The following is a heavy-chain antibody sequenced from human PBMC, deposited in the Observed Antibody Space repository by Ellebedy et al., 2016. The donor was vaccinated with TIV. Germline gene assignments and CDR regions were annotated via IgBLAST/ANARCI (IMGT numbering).Heavy chain of an antibody. V-gene: IGHV3-13*01. CDR3: ARGGPGGDNWFFGL. J-gene: IGHJ2*01. Sequence: PGGSLRLSCAASGFSLTGSDLHWVRRAAGKGLEWVSASGSAGDTYYPDSVRGRVTISSESAKNSFYLQMNSLTAGDTAVYYCARGGPGGDNWFFGLWGRGTRVTVSS. CDR2: SGSAGDT. CDR1: GFSLTGSD. D-gene: IGHD3-10*01.